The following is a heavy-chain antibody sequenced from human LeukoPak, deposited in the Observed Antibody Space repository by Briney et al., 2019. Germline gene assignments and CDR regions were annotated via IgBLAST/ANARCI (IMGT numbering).Heavy chain of an antibody. CDR1: GGSISSSSYY. Sequence: SETLSLTCTVSGGSISSSSYYWGWIRQPPGKGLEWIGSIYYSGSTYYNPSLKSRVTISVDTSKNQFSLKLSSVTAADTAVYYCARVNPYDILTGYHTPFDYWGQGTLVTVSS. V-gene: IGHV4-39*07. J-gene: IGHJ4*02. CDR3: ARVNPYDILTGYHTPFDY. D-gene: IGHD3-9*01. CDR2: IYYSGST.